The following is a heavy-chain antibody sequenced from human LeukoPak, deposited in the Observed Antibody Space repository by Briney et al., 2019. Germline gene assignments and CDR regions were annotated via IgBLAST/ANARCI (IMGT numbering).Heavy chain of an antibody. CDR1: GFTFSSYG. V-gene: IGHV3-33*08. J-gene: IGHJ4*02. CDR3: ARDPGYSSGWDFDY. Sequence: GGSLRLSCAGSGFTFSSYGMHWVRQAPGKGLEWVAVIWYDGSKKYYSDSVKGRFTISRDNSKNTLYLQMNNLRAEDTAVYYCARDPGYSSGWDFDYWGQGILVTVPS. D-gene: IGHD6-19*01. CDR2: IWYDGSKK.